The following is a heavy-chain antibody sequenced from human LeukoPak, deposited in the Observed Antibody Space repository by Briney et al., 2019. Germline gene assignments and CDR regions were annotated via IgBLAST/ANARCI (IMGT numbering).Heavy chain of an antibody. V-gene: IGHV1-69*04. CDR3: AYCNTTNCYLTS. Sequence: GASVKASCKASGGTFNTYGIGWVRQAPGQGLEWMGRIIPTLGITNYAQNFQGRVSITADTSTGTVYLDLSTLKSEDTALYYCAYCNTTNCYLTSWGQGTLVTVSS. CDR2: IIPTLGIT. D-gene: IGHD2-2*01. J-gene: IGHJ5*02. CDR1: GGTFNTYG.